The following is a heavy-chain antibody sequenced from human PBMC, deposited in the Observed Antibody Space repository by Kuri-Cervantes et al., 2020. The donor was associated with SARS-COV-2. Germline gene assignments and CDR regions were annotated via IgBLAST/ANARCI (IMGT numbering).Heavy chain of an antibody. V-gene: IGHV1-18*01. Sequence: ASVKVSCKASGYSFTTYGISWVRQAPGRGLEWMGWISTYNGNTNYAQILQGRVTMTTDTSTSTAYMELRSLRSFDTAVYYCARSHTLYGGNSSPWDYWDQGTLVTVSS. CDR2: ISTYNGNT. J-gene: IGHJ4*02. CDR1: GYSFTTYG. D-gene: IGHD4-23*01. CDR3: ARSHTLYGGNSSPWDY.